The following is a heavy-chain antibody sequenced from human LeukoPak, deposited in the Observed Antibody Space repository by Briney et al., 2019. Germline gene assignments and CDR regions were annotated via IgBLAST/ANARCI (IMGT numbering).Heavy chain of an antibody. CDR1: GYTFTSYY. V-gene: IGHV1-46*01. CDR3: ARAPGFDSSGYYPAPFDY. CDR2: INPSGGST. Sequence: ASVKVSCKASGYTFTSYYMHWVRQAPGQGLEWMGIINPSGGSTSYAQKFQGRVTMTRDTSTSTVYMELSSLRSEDTAVYYCARAPGFDSSGYYPAPFDYWGQGTLVTGSS. D-gene: IGHD3-22*01. J-gene: IGHJ4*02.